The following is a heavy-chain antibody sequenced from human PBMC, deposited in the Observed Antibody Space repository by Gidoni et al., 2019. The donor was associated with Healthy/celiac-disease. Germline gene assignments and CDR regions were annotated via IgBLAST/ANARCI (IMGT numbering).Heavy chain of an antibody. CDR3: ASLDPVDY. CDR2: IYYSGST. J-gene: IGHJ4*02. Sequence: QLQLQESGPGLVKPSETLSLTCTVPGGSISSSSYYWGWIRQPPGKGLEWIGSIYYSGSTYYNPPLKSRVTISVDTSKNQFSLKLSSVTAADTAVYYCASLDPVDYWGQGTLVTVSS. CDR1: GGSISSSSYY. V-gene: IGHV4-39*07.